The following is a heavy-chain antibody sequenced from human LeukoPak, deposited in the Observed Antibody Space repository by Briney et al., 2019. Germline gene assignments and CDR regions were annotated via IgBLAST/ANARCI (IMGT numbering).Heavy chain of an antibody. CDR3: ASGGAYPTYYYGMDV. Sequence: GGSLRLSCAASGFTVSNKYMSWVRQAPGKGLEWVSVVFSDGTTYYADSVKGRFTISRDYPKNMMFLQMNSLRAEDTAMYYCASGGAYPTYYYGMDVWGQGTTVTVS. J-gene: IGHJ6*02. V-gene: IGHV3-53*01. CDR2: VFSDGTT. CDR1: GFTVSNKY.